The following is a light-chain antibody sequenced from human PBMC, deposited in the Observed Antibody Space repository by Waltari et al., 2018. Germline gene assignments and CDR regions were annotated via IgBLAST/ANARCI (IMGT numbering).Light chain of an antibody. J-gene: IGLJ1*01. V-gene: IGLV2-14*03. CDR2: DVT. CDR3: TSYTSSTTTPYV. CDR1: SRDVRRSDY. Sequence: QSALTQPASVSGTPGPSITISCTGTSRDVRRSDYVSWYQQHPGRAPKLLIHDVTDRASGVADRFSGSKSGNTASLTISGLQTEDEADYYCTSYTSSTTTPYVFGTGTQVTV.